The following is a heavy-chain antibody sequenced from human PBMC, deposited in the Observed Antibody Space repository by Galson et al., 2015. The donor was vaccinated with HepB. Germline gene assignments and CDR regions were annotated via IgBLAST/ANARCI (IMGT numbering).Heavy chain of an antibody. CDR2: ISYDGSNK. D-gene: IGHD5/OR15-5a*01. Sequence: LRLSCAASGFTFSSYGMHWVRQAPGKGLEWVAVISYDGSNKYYADSVKGRFTISRDNSKNTLYLQMNSLRAEDTAVYYCAKDGSTHYYYYYMDVWGKGTTVTVS. V-gene: IGHV3-30*18. CDR1: GFTFSSYG. CDR3: AKDGSTHYYYYYMDV. J-gene: IGHJ6*03.